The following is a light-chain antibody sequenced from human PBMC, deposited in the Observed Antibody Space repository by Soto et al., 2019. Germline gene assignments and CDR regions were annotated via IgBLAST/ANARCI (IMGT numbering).Light chain of an antibody. Sequence: QSALTQPASVSGSPGQSITISCTGTSSDVGSYNYVSWYQQHPGKAPRLMIYASSNRPSGVSHRFSGSRSGNTASLTISGLQAEDEADYFCCSYTSGSTLYVFGSGTKVTVL. CDR2: ASS. V-gene: IGLV2-14*01. CDR1: SSDVGSYNY. J-gene: IGLJ1*01. CDR3: CSYTSGSTLYV.